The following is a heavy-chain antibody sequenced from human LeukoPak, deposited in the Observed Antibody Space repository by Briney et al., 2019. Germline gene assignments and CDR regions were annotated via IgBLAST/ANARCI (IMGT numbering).Heavy chain of an antibody. CDR2: ISGSGI. CDR1: GFTFSNYA. D-gene: IGHD2-21*02. V-gene: IGHV3-23*01. J-gene: IGHJ4*02. Sequence: GGSLRLSCAASGFTFSNYAMTWVRQAPGKGLEWVSSISGSGIYYADSVKGRFTISRDNSKNTLYLQMNSLRAEDTALYYCAKHAGDYYFDYWGQGTLVTVSS. CDR3: AKHAGDYYFDY.